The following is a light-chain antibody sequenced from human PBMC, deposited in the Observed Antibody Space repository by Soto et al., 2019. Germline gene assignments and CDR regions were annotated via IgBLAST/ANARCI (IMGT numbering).Light chain of an antibody. V-gene: IGLV1-47*02. J-gene: IGLJ1*01. CDR3: VAWDDSLSGYV. CDR2: SDN. Sequence: QSALTQPPSASGTPGQRVSISCSGGRSNIGVNYVYWYQQLPGTAPKLLIYSDNQRPSGVPGRFSGSKSGTSASLAISGLRSDDEADYYCVAWDDSLSGYVFGTGTKVTVL. CDR1: RSNIGVNY.